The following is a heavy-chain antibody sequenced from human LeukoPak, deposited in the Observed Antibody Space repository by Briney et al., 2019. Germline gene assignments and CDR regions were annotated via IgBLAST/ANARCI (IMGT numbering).Heavy chain of an antibody. Sequence: GGSLRLSCAASGFTFSSYAMSWVRQAPGKGLEWVSAISGSGGSTYYADSVKGRFTISRDNSKKTLYLQMNSLRAEDTAIYYCARDQGTTTITNWYFDLWGRGTLVTVSS. J-gene: IGHJ2*01. CDR3: ARDQGTTTITNWYFDL. V-gene: IGHV3-23*01. CDR2: ISGSGGST. CDR1: GFTFSSYA. D-gene: IGHD4-11*01.